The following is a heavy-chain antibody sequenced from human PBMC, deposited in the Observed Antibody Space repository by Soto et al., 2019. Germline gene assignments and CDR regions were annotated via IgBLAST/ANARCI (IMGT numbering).Heavy chain of an antibody. CDR1: GYIFTSYY. CDR2: INPFDGSR. CDR3: ARDSNQLLPYYYYYGMDV. D-gene: IGHD2-2*01. V-gene: IGHV1-46*01. J-gene: IGHJ6*02. Sequence: ASVKVSCKASGYIFTSYYLHWVRPAPGQGLEWMGWINPFDGSRMFAQSFQGRVTITADKSTSTAYMELSSLRSEDTAVYYCARDSNQLLPYYYYYGMDVWGQGTTVTVSS.